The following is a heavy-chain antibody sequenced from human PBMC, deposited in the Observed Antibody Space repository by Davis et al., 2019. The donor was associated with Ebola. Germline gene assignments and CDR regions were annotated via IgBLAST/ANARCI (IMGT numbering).Heavy chain of an antibody. CDR3: ATSQDCSSTSCDNWFDP. CDR2: IYYSGST. Sequence: MPSETLSLTCTVSGGSIRSYYWNWIRQPPGKGLEWVGYIYYSGSTNYNPSLKSRATISLDTSKNQFSLKLTSVTAADTAVYYCATSQDCSSTSCDNWFDPWGQGTLVTVSS. V-gene: IGHV4-59*12. D-gene: IGHD2-2*01. CDR1: GGSIRSYY. J-gene: IGHJ5*02.